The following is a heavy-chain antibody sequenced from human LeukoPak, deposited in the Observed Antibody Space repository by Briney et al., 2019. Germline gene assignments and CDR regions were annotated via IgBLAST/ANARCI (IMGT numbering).Heavy chain of an antibody. CDR3: ARGGSGDAFDY. D-gene: IGHD2-21*02. Sequence: PSETLSLTCTVSDGSINNYYWSWIRQPPGKGLEWIGYVYYTGNTNYSPSLKSRVTISVDTSKNQFSLKLRSVTAADTAVYYCARGGSGDAFDYWGQGTLVIVSS. V-gene: IGHV4-59*01. CDR2: VYYTGNT. CDR1: DGSINNYY. J-gene: IGHJ4*02.